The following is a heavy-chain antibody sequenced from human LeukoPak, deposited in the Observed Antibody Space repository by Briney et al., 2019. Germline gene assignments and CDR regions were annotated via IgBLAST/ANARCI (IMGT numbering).Heavy chain of an antibody. V-gene: IGHV3-30*14. D-gene: IGHD4-23*01. CDR3: ARESDDYGGNSYYFDY. Sequence: GGSLRLSCAASGFTFSSYAMHWVRQAPGKGLEWVAVISYDGSNKYYADSVKGRFTISRDNSKNTLYLQMNSLRAEDTAVYYCARESDDYGGNSYYFDYWGQGTLVTVSS. CDR1: GFTFSSYA. CDR2: ISYDGSNK. J-gene: IGHJ4*02.